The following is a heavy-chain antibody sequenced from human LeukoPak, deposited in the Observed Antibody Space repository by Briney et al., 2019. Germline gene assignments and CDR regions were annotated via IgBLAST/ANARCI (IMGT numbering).Heavy chain of an antibody. J-gene: IGHJ3*02. CDR3: AHRVATRFHDAFDI. CDR1: GSSLSTSGVG. CDR2: IYWNDDK. D-gene: IGHD5-12*01. V-gene: IGHV2-5*01. Sequence: SGPTLVNPTQTLTLTCTFSGSSLSTSGVGVGWIRQPPGKALEWLALIYWNDDKRYSPSLKSRLTITKDTSKNQVVLTMTNMDPVDTATYYCAHRVATRFHDAFDIWGQGTMVTVSS.